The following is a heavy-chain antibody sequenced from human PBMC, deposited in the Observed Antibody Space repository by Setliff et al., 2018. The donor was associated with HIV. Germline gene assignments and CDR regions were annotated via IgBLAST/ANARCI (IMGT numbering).Heavy chain of an antibody. CDR2: ISGYSGHT. V-gene: IGHV1-18*01. Sequence: ASVQVSCKASGYTFSDYDVAWVRQAPGQGLEWMGWISGYSGHTSYAQKFQGRVTMTTDTSTSTAYMELRNLRSDDTALYFCAREHSTTWPYFDFWGQGTLVTVSS. J-gene: IGHJ4*02. D-gene: IGHD6-13*01. CDR1: GYTFSDYD. CDR3: AREHSTTWPYFDF.